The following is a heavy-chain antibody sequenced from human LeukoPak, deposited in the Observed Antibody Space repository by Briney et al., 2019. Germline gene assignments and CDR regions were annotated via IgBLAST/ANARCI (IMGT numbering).Heavy chain of an antibody. CDR1: GFTFRTYG. CDR3: ARASYGGNANAFDI. V-gene: IGHV3-33*01. Sequence: GGSLLLSCAASGFTFRTYGMNWVRQAPGKGLEWVAVIWYNGSYKYYADSVKGRFAISRDNSKNTLYLQMNSLRAEDTAVYYCARASYGGNANAFDIWGQGTMVTVSS. D-gene: IGHD4/OR15-4a*01. CDR2: IWYNGSYK. J-gene: IGHJ3*02.